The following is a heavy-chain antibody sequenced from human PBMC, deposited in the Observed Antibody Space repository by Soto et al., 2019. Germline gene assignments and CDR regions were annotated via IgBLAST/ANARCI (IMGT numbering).Heavy chain of an antibody. CDR1: GYTLTDLS. Sequence: AASVKVSCKVSGYTLTDLSMHWVRQAPGKGLEWMGGFDPEDGETMYAQKFQGRVTMTEDTSTDTTYMELSSLRSDDTAVYYCPSLDYWGKGTLVTVSP. CDR2: FDPEDGET. CDR3: PSLDY. J-gene: IGHJ4*02. D-gene: IGHD3-10*01. V-gene: IGHV1-24*01.